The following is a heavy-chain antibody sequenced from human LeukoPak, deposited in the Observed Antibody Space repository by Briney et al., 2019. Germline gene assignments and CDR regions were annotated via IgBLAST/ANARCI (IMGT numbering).Heavy chain of an antibody. V-gene: IGHV4-4*02. D-gene: IGHD3-16*01. CDR3: ARRSDVSFDY. CDR2: IYHSGST. J-gene: IGHJ4*02. Sequence: SGTLSLTCAASGGSIFSSHWWSWVRQPPGKGLEWIGEIYHSGSTNYNPSLKSRVTMSVDKSKNQFSLILSSVTAADTAVYYCARRSDVSFDYWGQGTLVTVSS. CDR1: GGSIFSSHW.